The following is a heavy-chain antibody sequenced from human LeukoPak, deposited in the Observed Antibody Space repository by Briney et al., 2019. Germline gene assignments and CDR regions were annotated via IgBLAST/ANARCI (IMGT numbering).Heavy chain of an antibody. D-gene: IGHD4-17*01. J-gene: IGHJ4*02. CDR3: ARGLYGDYQGY. CDR2: INHSGST. CDR1: GRSFSGYY. Sequence: SETLSLTCAVYGRSFSGYYWSWIRQPPGKGLEWIGEINHSGSTNYNPSLKSRVTISVDTSKNQFSLKLSSVTAADTAVYYCARGLYGDYQGYWGQGTLVTVSS. V-gene: IGHV4-34*01.